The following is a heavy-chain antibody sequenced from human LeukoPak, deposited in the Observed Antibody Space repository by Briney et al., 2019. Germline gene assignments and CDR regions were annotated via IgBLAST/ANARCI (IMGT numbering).Heavy chain of an antibody. J-gene: IGHJ4*02. D-gene: IGHD2-2*01. CDR2: MNPNSGNT. V-gene: IGHV1-8*03. Sequence: GASVKVSCKAPGYTFTSYDINWVRQATGQGLEWMGWMNPNSGNTGYAQKFQGRVTITRNTSISTAYMELSSLRSEDTAVYYCARLRSRSSTTHFDYWGQGTLVTVSS. CDR3: ARLRSRSSTTHFDY. CDR1: GYTFTSYD.